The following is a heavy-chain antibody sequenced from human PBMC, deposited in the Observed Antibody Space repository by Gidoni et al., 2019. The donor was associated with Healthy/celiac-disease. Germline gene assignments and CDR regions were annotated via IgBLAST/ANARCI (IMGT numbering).Heavy chain of an antibody. CDR3: ARDSAAYGGNWGV. J-gene: IGHJ6*02. D-gene: IGHD7-27*01. Sequence: EVQLVESGGGLVKPGGSLRLSCEASGLTFSSYSMNWVRQAPGKGREWFSSISSSSSYIYYADSVKGRFTISRDNAKNSLYLQMNSLRAEDTAVYYCARDSAAYGGNWGVWGQGTTVTVSS. V-gene: IGHV3-21*01. CDR2: ISSSSSYI. CDR1: GLTFSSYS.